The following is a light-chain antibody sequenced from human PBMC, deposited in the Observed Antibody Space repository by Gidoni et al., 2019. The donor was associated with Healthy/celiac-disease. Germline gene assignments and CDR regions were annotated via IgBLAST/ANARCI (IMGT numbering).Light chain of an antibody. Sequence: DIQMTQSPSYLSASVGDRVAITCPASQIISSYLNWYHQKPGKAPKLLIYAASSLQSGVPSRFSGSGSGTYFTPTISSLQHEYFVTYYCQQSYSTPRTFGQGTKVEIK. J-gene: IGKJ1*01. CDR3: QQSYSTPRT. CDR2: AAS. CDR1: QIISSY. V-gene: IGKV1-39*01.